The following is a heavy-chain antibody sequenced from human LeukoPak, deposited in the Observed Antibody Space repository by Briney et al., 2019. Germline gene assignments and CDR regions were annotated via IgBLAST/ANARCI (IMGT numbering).Heavy chain of an antibody. CDR3: ARLVVVAATINWFDP. Sequence: SGRSLRLSCAASGFTFDDYATRWVRQAPGKGLEWVSGISWNSGSIGYADSVKGRFTISRDNAKNSLYLQMNSLRAEDMALYYCARLVVVAATINWFDPWGQGTLVTVSS. CDR1: GFTFDDYA. V-gene: IGHV3-9*03. J-gene: IGHJ5*02. D-gene: IGHD2-15*01. CDR2: ISWNSGSI.